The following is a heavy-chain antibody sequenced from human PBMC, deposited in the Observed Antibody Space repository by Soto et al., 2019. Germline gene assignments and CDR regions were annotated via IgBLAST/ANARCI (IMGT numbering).Heavy chain of an antibody. D-gene: IGHD4-4*01. CDR1: GFTFSSYA. J-gene: IGHJ6*02. CDR2: ISYDGRNK. Sequence: GESLRLSCAASGFTFSSYAMHWVRQAPGKGLEWVAVISYDGRNKYYADSVKGRFTISRDNSKNTLYLQMNSLRAEDTAVYYSARDRGVTTADYYVMDVLGQGTTVTVSS. V-gene: IGHV3-30*04. CDR3: ARDRGVTTADYYVMDV.